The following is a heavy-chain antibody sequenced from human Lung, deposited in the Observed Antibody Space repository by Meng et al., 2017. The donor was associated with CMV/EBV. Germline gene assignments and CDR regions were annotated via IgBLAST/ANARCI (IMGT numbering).Heavy chain of an antibody. Sequence: QVQLVRVGAEVTKPGSPVKVDCKTSGGSFSTYTFSWVRQAPGQGLEWMGGLIPVLNKAKSAPRFQDRVTFTADETTTTAYMELSSLTFEDTAVYFCARGRGNQPLFDFWGQGTLVTVSS. D-gene: IGHD2/OR15-2a*01. V-gene: IGHV1-69*10. J-gene: IGHJ4*02. CDR2: LIPVLNKA. CDR1: GGSFSTYT. CDR3: ARGRGNQPLFDF.